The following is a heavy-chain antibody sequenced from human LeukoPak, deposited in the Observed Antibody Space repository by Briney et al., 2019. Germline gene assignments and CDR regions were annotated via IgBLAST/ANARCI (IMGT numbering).Heavy chain of an antibody. CDR2: IKQDGSQT. V-gene: IGHV3-7*01. CDR3: ARARRSKYQGN. CDR1: GFTFSDYW. Sequence: PGGSLRLSCVASGFTFSDYWMSWVRQAPGKGLEWVANIKQDGSQTQYVDSVKGRFTISRDNAKNSLYLQMSSLRAEDTGVYYCARARRSKYQGNWGQGTPVTVSS. D-gene: IGHD4-11*01. J-gene: IGHJ4*02.